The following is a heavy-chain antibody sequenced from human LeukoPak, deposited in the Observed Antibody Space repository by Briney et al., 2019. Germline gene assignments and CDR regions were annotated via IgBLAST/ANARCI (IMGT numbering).Heavy chain of an antibody. Sequence: GGSLRLSCAASEFTVSVNYMSWVRQAPGKGLEWVSYIGSSGSTIYYADSVKGRFTISRDNAKNSLYLQMNSLSTEDTAVYYCAIEISRLVIHAFDLWGQGTMVTVSS. D-gene: IGHD3-9*01. CDR1: EFTVSVNY. J-gene: IGHJ3*01. CDR2: IGSSGSTI. CDR3: AIEISRLVIHAFDL. V-gene: IGHV3-11*04.